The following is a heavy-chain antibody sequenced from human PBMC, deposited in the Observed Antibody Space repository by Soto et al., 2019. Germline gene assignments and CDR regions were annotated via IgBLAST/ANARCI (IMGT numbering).Heavy chain of an antibody. V-gene: IGHV1-69*13. Sequence: SVKVSCKASGGTFSSYAISWVLQAPGQGPEWMGGIIPIFGTANYAQKFQGRVTITADESTSTAYMELSSLRSEDTAVYYCAGVAATVIYYYYGMDVWGQGTTVTVSS. CDR1: GGTFSSYA. CDR3: AGVAATVIYYYYGMDV. CDR2: IIPIFGTA. D-gene: IGHD2-15*01. J-gene: IGHJ6*02.